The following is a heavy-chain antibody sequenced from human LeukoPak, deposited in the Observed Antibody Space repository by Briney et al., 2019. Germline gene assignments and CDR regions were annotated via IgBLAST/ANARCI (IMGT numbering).Heavy chain of an antibody. CDR2: ISYDGSNK. CDR1: GFTFSSYA. CDR3: ARAIAVAGIRFDY. Sequence: GGSLRLSCAASGFTFSSYAMHWVRQAPGKGLEWVAVISYDGSNKYYADSVKGRFTISRDNSKNTLYLQMNSLRAEDTAVYYCARAIAVAGIRFDYWGQGTLVTVFS. D-gene: IGHD6-19*01. J-gene: IGHJ4*02. V-gene: IGHV3-30-3*01.